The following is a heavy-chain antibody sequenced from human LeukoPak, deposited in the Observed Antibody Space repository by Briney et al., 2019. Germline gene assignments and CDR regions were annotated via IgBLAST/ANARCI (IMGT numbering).Heavy chain of an antibody. CDR1: GDSISSFY. CDR2: IHYSGSS. D-gene: IGHD2-15*01. Sequence: SETLSLTCSVSGDSISSFYWNWIRQPPGRGLEWIGNIHYSGSSIYNPSLKSRVTISIDTSRKQFFLKLSSVTAADAAVYYCVLAPNSNWFDSWGQGTLVTVSS. J-gene: IGHJ5*01. V-gene: IGHV4-59*08. CDR3: VLAPNSNWFDS.